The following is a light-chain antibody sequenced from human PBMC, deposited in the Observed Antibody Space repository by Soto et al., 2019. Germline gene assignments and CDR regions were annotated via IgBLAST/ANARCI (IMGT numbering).Light chain of an antibody. CDR1: QSVSSN. J-gene: IGKJ1*01. CDR2: GAS. CDR3: QQYNNWART. Sequence: EIVMTQSPATLSVSPGERATLSCRASQSVSSNLAWYQQKPGQAPRLLIYGASTRATGIPARFSGSGSGTEFTLTVGGLRSEGFAVCYCQQYNNWARTFGQGTKVEIK. V-gene: IGKV3-15*01.